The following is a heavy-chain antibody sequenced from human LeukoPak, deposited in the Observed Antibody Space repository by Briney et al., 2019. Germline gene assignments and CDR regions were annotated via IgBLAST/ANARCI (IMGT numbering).Heavy chain of an antibody. V-gene: IGHV3-7*01. CDR2: IRDDGSEN. CDR3: TNWGDAWGLDF. Sequence: GGSLRLSCAASGLNFRKSWMTWVRQVPGRGLEWVASIRDDGSENFYVDSVKGRFTISRDNAKNSLYLQMNSLRAEDTAVYYCTNWGDAWGLDFWGQGILVSVSS. CDR1: GLNFRKSW. D-gene: IGHD7-27*01. J-gene: IGHJ4*02.